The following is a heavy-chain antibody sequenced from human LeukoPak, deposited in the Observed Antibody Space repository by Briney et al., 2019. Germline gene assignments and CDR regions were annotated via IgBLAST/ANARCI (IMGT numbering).Heavy chain of an antibody. Sequence: SETLSLTCTVSGGSISSSSYYWGWIRQPPGKGLEWIGSIYYSGSTNYNPSLKSRVTISVDTSKNQFSLYLNSVTAADTAVYYCARESPSSWYGIDFWGQGTLVTVSS. CDR3: ARESPSSWYGIDF. V-gene: IGHV4-39*07. CDR2: IYYSGST. CDR1: GGSISSSSYY. J-gene: IGHJ4*02. D-gene: IGHD6-13*01.